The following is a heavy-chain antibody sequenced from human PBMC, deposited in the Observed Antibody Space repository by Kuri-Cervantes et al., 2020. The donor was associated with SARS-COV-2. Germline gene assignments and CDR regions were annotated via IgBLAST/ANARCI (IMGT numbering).Heavy chain of an antibody. CDR3: ARVGIVVVPAAIPSGAFDI. CDR1: GYTFTSYG. CDR2: ISAYNGNT. D-gene: IGHD2-2*02. V-gene: IGHV1-18*01. Sequence: ASVKVSCKASGYTFTSYGISWVRQAPGQGLEWMGWISAYNGNTNYAQKLQGRVTMTRDTSISTAYMELSRLRSDDTAVYYCARVGIVVVPAAIPSGAFDIWGQGTMVTVSS. J-gene: IGHJ3*02.